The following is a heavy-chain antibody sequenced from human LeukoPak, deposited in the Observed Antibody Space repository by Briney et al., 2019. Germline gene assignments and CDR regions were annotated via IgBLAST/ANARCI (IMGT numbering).Heavy chain of an antibody. CDR2: ISGSGGST. CDR1: GFTFSSYA. CDR3: AKDQIFGVVIISSYFDY. Sequence: GGSLRLSCAASGFTFSSYAMSWVRQAPGKGLEWVSAISGSGGSTYYADSVKGRFTISRDNSKNTLYLQMNSLRAEDMAVYYCAKDQIFGVVIISSYFDYWGQGTLVTVSS. D-gene: IGHD3-3*01. J-gene: IGHJ4*02. V-gene: IGHV3-23*01.